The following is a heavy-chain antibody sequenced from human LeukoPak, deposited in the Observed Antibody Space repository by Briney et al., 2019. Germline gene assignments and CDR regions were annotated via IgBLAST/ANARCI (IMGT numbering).Heavy chain of an antibody. J-gene: IGHJ4*02. V-gene: IGHV3-30*03. D-gene: IGHD3-22*01. CDR2: ISYDGSNK. CDR1: GFTFSNAS. Sequence: GGSLTLYCAASGFTFSNASMSWVRQAPGKGLEWVAVISYDGSNKYYADSVKGRFTISRDNSKNTLYLQMDSLRAEDTAGYYCARSTVIVVVATYYFDYWGQGTLVIVSS. CDR3: ARSTVIVVVATYYFDY.